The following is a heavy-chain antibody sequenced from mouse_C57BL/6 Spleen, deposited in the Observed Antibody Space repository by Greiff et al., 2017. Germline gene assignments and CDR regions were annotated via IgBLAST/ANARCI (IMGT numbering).Heavy chain of an antibody. CDR1: GFNIKDDY. V-gene: IGHV14-4*01. J-gene: IGHJ2*01. Sequence: EVQLQQSGAELVRPGASVKLSCTASGFNIKDDYMHWVKQRPEQGLEWIGWIDPENGDTEYASKFQGKATITADTSSNTAYLQLSSLTSEDTAVYYCTTGNYLDYWGQGTTLTVSS. CDR3: TTGNYLDY. CDR2: IDPENGDT.